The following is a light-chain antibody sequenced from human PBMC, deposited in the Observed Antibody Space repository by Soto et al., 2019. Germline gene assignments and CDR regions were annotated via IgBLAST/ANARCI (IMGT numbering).Light chain of an antibody. CDR1: QNINSDY. CDR3: QQFSSYPLT. J-gene: IGKJ4*01. V-gene: IGKV3-20*01. CDR2: GAY. Sequence: EIVLTPSPGTLSLSPGERATLPCRASQNINSDYFAWYQQKPGQAHRLLIFGAYTRATGIQDRFSGSGAGAYFNPTIRRLEPEEFAVYYCQQFSSYPLTVGGGTKVDIK.